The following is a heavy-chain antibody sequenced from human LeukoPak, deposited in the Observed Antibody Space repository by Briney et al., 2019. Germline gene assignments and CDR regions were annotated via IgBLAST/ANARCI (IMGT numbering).Heavy chain of an antibody. J-gene: IGHJ4*02. V-gene: IGHV1-69*05. CDR3: ARSWKEMATMYD. D-gene: IGHD5-24*01. CDR2: IIPIFGTA. CDR1: GYTFTNFG. Sequence: SVKVSCKASGYTFTNFGITWVRQAPGQGLEWMGGIIPIFGTANYAQKFQGRVTITTDESTSTAYMELSSLRSEDTAVYYCARSWKEMATMYDWGQGTLVTVSS.